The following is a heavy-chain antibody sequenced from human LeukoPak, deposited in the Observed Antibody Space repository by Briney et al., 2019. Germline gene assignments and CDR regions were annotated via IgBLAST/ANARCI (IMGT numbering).Heavy chain of an antibody. Sequence: GGSLRLSCVASGFTFSSYGMHWVRQAPGKGLEWVAIISYDGSNKYYADSVKGRFTISRDNSKNALYLQMNSLRAEDTAVYYCARPPPSCSSTSCYQHYWGQGTLVTVSS. CDR1: GFTFSSYG. D-gene: IGHD2-2*01. CDR2: ISYDGSNK. J-gene: IGHJ4*02. CDR3: ARPPPSCSSTSCYQHY. V-gene: IGHV3-30*03.